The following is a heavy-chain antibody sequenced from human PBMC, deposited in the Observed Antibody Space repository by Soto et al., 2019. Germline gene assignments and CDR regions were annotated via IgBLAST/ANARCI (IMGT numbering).Heavy chain of an antibody. CDR2: IYWDDDK. V-gene: IGHV2-5*02. CDR3: AHRGKDIVVVPAAMPWFDP. D-gene: IGHD2-2*01. CDR1: GFSLSTSGVG. J-gene: IGHJ5*02. Sequence: QITLKESGPTLVKPTQTLTLTCTFSGFSLSTSGVGVGWIRQPPGKALEWLALIYWDDDKRYSPSLKSRLTITKDNTKNQVVLAMTNMDPVDTATYYCAHRGKDIVVVPAAMPWFDPWGQGTRVTVSS.